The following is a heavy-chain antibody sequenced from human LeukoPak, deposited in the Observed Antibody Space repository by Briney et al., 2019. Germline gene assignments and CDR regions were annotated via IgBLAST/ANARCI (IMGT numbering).Heavy chain of an antibody. CDR1: GFTFSSYD. V-gene: IGHV3-13*01. CDR3: ARDLCGPGCYVYYYYYGMDV. CDR2: IGTAGDT. J-gene: IGHJ6*02. Sequence: GGSLRLSCAASGFTFSSYDMHWVRQATGKGLEWVSAIGTAGDTYYPGSVKGRFTISRENAKNSLYLQMNSLRAGDTAVYYCARDLCGPGCYVYYYYYGMDVWGQGTTVTVSS. D-gene: IGHD2-2*01.